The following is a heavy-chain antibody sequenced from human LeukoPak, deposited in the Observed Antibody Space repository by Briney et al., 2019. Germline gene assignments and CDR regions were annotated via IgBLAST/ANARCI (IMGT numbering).Heavy chain of an antibody. V-gene: IGHV1-2*02. CDR3: ARASPYNWGIAPPDY. D-gene: IGHD7-27*01. CDR1: GYTFTGYY. J-gene: IGHJ4*02. CDR2: INPNSGGT. Sequence: ASVKVSCKASGYTFTGYYMHWVRQAPGQGLEWMGWINPNSGGTNYAQKFQGRVTMTRDTSISTAYMELSRLRSDDTAVYYCARASPYNWGIAPPDYWGQGTLVTVSS.